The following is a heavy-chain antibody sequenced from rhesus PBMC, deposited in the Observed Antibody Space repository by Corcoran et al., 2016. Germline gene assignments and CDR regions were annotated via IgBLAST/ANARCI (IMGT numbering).Heavy chain of an antibody. CDR3: ARDLVEYSGSYYLRRYFDY. J-gene: IGHJ4*01. CDR1: GGSISDDYS. Sequence: QVQLQESGPGLVKPSETLSLTCAVSGGSISDDYSWSWIRQPPGKGLEWIGYIYGSGGGTNYNPSLKNLVTISIDTSKNQFSLKLSSVTAADTAVYYCARDLVEYSGSYYLRRYFDYWGQGVLVTVSS. D-gene: IGHD3-16*01. V-gene: IGHV4-106*01. CDR2: IYGSGGGT.